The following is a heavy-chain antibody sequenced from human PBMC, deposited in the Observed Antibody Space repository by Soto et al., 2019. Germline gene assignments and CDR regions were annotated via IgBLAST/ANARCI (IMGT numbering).Heavy chain of an antibody. CDR2: IKPDGSAT. D-gene: IGHD3-16*01. J-gene: IGHJ4*02. Sequence: PGGSLRLSCATSDFNFRNYWMNWVRQAPGKGLEWVANIKPDGSATYYVDSVKSRFTISRDNVRNSVSLQMNSLRVEDTAVYFCFGGNGGPQWGQGTLVTVSS. CDR1: DFNFRNYW. CDR3: FGGNGGPQ. V-gene: IGHV3-7*03.